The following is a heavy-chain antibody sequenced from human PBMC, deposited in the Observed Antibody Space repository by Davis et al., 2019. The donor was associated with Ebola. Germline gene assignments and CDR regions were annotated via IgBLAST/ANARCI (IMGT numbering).Heavy chain of an antibody. CDR3: AAGTVGQLVYYYGMDV. D-gene: IGHD6-6*01. CDR1: GGSFSGYY. V-gene: IGHV4-34*01. J-gene: IGHJ6*02. CDR2: INHSGST. Sequence: SETLSLTCAVYGGSFSGYYWSWIRQPPGKGLEWIGEINHSGSTNYNPSLKSRVTISVDTSKNQFSLKLSSVTAADTAVYYCAAGTVGQLVYYYGMDVWGQGTTVTVSS.